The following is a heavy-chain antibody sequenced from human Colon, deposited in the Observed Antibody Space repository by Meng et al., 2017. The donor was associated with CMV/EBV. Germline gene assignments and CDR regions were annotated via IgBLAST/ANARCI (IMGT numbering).Heavy chain of an antibody. J-gene: IGHJ4*02. CDR3: ASLSGGDFDY. CDR2: INPITGGT. V-gene: IGHV1-2*02. Sequence: LMQCGAEVRKPRASVKVSFKASGYHFTGYFMYWVRQAPGQGLEWLGVINPITGGTNYAQKFQGRVTMTRDTSMNTAYMELSRLRSDDTAVYYCASLSGGDFDYWGQGTLVTVSS. CDR1: GYHFTGYF. D-gene: IGHD1-26*01.